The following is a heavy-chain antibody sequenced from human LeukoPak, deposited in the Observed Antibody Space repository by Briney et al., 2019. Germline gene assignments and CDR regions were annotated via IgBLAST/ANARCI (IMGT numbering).Heavy chain of an antibody. Sequence: PGGSLRLSCAASGFTFSSHGMHWVRQAPGKGLEWVAVISYDGSNKYYADSVKGGFTISRDNSKNTLYLQMNSLRAEDTAVYYCAKGAAAGIDYWGQGTLVTVSS. V-gene: IGHV3-30*18. J-gene: IGHJ4*02. CDR3: AKGAAAGIDY. CDR2: ISYDGSNK. D-gene: IGHD6-13*01. CDR1: GFTFSSHG.